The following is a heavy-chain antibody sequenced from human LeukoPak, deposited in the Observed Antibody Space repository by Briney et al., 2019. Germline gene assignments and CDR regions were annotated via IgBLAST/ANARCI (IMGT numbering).Heavy chain of an antibody. CDR2: IFYSGST. CDR1: GGSINSSSRYY. CDR3: ARHVPSTIFFNWFDP. V-gene: IGHV4-39*01. J-gene: IGHJ5*02. D-gene: IGHD3-3*01. Sequence: SETLSLTCTVSGGSINSSSRYYWGWIRQPPGKGLGWIGSIFYSGSTYYNPSLKSRVTISVDTSNNQFSLKLTSVTAADTAVYYCARHVPSTIFFNWFDPWGQGTLVTVSS.